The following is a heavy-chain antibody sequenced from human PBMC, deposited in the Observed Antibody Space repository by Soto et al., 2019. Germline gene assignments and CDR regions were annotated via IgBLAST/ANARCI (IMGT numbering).Heavy chain of an antibody. CDR1: GYTFTNYD. CDR2: MNPNNGNT. V-gene: IGHV1-8*01. J-gene: IGHJ4*02. D-gene: IGHD3-16*01. Sequence: ASVKVSCKASGYTFTNYDFNWVLQATGQGLEWMGWMNPNNGNTDYAQKFRGRITLTSITSIGTAYMELSSLTSEDTAVYYCARGGDYEYVDYWGQGTLVTVSS. CDR3: ARGGDYEYVDY.